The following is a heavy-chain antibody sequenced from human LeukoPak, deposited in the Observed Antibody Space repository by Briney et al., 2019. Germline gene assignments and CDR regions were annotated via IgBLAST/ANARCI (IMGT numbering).Heavy chain of an antibody. Sequence: GGSLRLSGAASGFTFSDYYMSWIRQAPGKGLEWVAVISYDGSNKYYADSVKGRFTISRDNSKNTLYLQMNSLRAEDTAVYYCAQPNYDFWSGYYVGYFDYWGQGTLVTVSS. J-gene: IGHJ4*02. CDR3: AQPNYDFWSGYYVGYFDY. CDR2: ISYDGSNK. D-gene: IGHD3-3*01. CDR1: GFTFSDYY. V-gene: IGHV3-30-3*01.